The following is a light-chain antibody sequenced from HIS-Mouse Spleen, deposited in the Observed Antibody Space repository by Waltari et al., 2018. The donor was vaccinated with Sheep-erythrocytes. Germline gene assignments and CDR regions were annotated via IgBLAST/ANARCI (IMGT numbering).Light chain of an antibody. CDR1: SSDVGGYNY. CDR2: DVS. Sequence: QSALTQPPSASGSPGQSVTISCTGTSSDVGGYNYVSWYQQHPGKAPKLMIYDVSKRPSGVPDRFSGSKSGTTASLTISGLQAEDEADYYCCSYAGSYTLVFGGGTKLTVL. V-gene: IGLV2-11*01. J-gene: IGLJ2*01. CDR3: CSYAGSYTLV.